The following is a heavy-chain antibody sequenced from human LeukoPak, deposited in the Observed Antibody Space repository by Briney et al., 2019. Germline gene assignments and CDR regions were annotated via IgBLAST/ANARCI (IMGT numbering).Heavy chain of an antibody. V-gene: IGHV3-30*02. Sequence: GGSLRLSCAASGFTFSGYGMHWVRQAPGKGLVWVACIRYDGSNKYYADSVKGRFTISRDHSKNTLYLQMNSLRAEATAVYYCARVRVSREGGDRHNYYYYGMDVWGQGTTVTGSS. J-gene: IGHJ6*02. CDR1: GFTFSGYG. CDR3: ARVRVSREGGDRHNYYYYGMDV. D-gene: IGHD2-21*01. CDR2: IRYDGSNK.